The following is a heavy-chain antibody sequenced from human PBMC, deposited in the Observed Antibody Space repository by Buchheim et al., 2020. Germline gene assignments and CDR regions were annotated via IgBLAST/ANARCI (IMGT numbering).Heavy chain of an antibody. Sequence: EVQLVESGGGLVQPGGSLRLSCEASEFTFSNYNMDWVRQAPGKGLEWVAYIHDSRSQIYYADSVKGRFTVSRDNAKNALNLQMNSLSAEDTAVYYCVRDGNIAGNFEFWGQGTL. CDR3: VRDGNIAGNFEF. V-gene: IGHV3-21*06. J-gene: IGHJ4*02. D-gene: IGHD2-15*01. CDR2: IHDSRSQI. CDR1: EFTFSNYN.